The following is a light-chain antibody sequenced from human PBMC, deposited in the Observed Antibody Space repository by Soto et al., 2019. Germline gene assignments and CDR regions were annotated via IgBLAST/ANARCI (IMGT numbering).Light chain of an antibody. CDR1: SSDVGGYNY. CDR3: RSYTSSSTYV. V-gene: IGLV2-14*01. Sequence: QSVLTQPASVSGSPGQSITISCTGTSSDVGGYNYVSWYQQHPGKAPKLTIYDVSNRPSGVSNRFSGSKSGNTASLTISGLQAEDEADYYCRSYTSSSTYVFGTGTKLTVL. J-gene: IGLJ1*01. CDR2: DVS.